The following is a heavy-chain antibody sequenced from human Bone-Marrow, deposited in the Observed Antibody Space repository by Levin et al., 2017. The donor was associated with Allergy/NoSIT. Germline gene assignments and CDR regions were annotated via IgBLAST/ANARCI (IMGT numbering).Heavy chain of an antibody. CDR1: GDSVSSNSAA. CDR2: TYYRSKWYN. D-gene: IGHD6-13*01. J-gene: IGHJ4*02. V-gene: IGHV6-1*01. Sequence: SETLSLTCAISGDSVSSNSAAWNWIRQSPSRGLEWLGRTYYRSKWYNDYAVSVKSRITINPDTSKNQFSLQLNSVTPEDTAVYYCARASDLGFSSSWYYGFDYWGQGTLVTVSS. CDR3: ARASDLGFSSSWYYGFDY.